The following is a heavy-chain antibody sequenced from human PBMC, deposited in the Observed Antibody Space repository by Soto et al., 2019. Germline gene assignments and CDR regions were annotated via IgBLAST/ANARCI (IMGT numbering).Heavy chain of an antibody. Sequence: SETLSLTCIVSGGSISRSPYYWGWIRQTPGKGLEWIASVFYRGNTFYNPSLQSRVTISIDTSKNQFTLSLSSVTAADTAVYYCATLPPRIVVVVLPIPSWGQGTLVTVSS. J-gene: IGHJ4*02. CDR2: VFYRGNT. V-gene: IGHV4-39*06. D-gene: IGHD2-15*01. CDR1: GGSISRSPYY. CDR3: ATLPPRIVVVVLPIPS.